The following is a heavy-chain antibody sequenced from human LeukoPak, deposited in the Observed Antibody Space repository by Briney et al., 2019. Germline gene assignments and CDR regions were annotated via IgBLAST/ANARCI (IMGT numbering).Heavy chain of an antibody. Sequence: ASVKVSCKASGYTFTNYGITWVRQAPGRGLQCMGGISTYNGNTNYAQKLQGRVTMTTDTSTSTAYMELRSLRSDDTAVYYCARDEGQYSGYDSYFDYWGQGTRVTVSS. CDR3: ARDEGQYSGYDSYFDY. V-gene: IGHV1-18*01. D-gene: IGHD5-12*01. CDR2: ISTYNGNT. CDR1: GYTFTNYG. J-gene: IGHJ4*02.